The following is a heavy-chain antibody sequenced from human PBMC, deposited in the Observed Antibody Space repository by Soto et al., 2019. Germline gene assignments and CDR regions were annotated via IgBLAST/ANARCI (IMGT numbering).Heavy chain of an antibody. D-gene: IGHD2-2*01. V-gene: IGHV5-51*01. J-gene: IGHJ6*02. Sequence: GESLKISCKGSGYSFTSYWIGWVRQMPGKGLEWMGIIYPGDSDTRYSPSFQGQVTISADKSISTAYLQWSSLKASDTAMYYCARLAVPAAMSYYYYYGMDVWGQGTTVTVSS. CDR1: GYSFTSYW. CDR3: ARLAVPAAMSYYYYYGMDV. CDR2: IYPGDSDT.